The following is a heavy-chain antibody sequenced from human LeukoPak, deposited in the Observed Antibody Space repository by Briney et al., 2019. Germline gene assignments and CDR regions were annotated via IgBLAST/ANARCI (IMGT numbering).Heavy chain of an antibody. CDR3: ARALMVRGVITYYYFDY. V-gene: IGHV4-61*01. CDR2: IYYSGST. D-gene: IGHD3-10*01. Sequence: SETLSLTCTVSGASVSSGSYYWSWLRQPPGKGLEWIGHIYYSGSTNYNPSPKSRFTISVDTSKNQFSLKLSSVTAADTAVYYCARALMVRGVITYYYFDYWGQGTLVTVSS. J-gene: IGHJ4*02. CDR1: GASVSSGSYY.